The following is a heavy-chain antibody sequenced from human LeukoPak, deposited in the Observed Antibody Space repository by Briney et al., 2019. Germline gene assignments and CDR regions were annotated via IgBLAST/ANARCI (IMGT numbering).Heavy chain of an antibody. D-gene: IGHD1-26*01. Sequence: PSEALSLTCAVSGGSVGRGDHFWSWIRQPPGKGLEWIGYIYSTGSTNYNPSLNSRMTMSVVTSKNQFSLKLSSVIAADTAVYYCARTKSQSGSYRYYFDSWGQGTLVTVSS. J-gene: IGHJ4*02. V-gene: IGHV4-61*08. CDR3: ARTKSQSGSYRYYFDS. CDR1: GGSVGRGDHF. CDR2: IYSTGST.